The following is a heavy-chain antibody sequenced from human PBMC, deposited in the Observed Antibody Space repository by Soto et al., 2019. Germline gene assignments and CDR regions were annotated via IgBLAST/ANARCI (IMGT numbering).Heavy chain of an antibody. CDR3: AKGVELDV. CDR2: IGDSGAST. J-gene: IGHJ6*04. CDR1: GFSFSSLA. V-gene: IGHV3-23*01. Sequence: EVLLLESGGGLVQPGGSLRLSCEASGFSFSSLAMNWVRQAPGKGLEWVSAIGDSGASTYYADSVKGRFTISRDNSRNTLYLQLNSLRAEDTAVYYCAKGVELDVWGNGTTVTVSS. D-gene: IGHD1-26*01.